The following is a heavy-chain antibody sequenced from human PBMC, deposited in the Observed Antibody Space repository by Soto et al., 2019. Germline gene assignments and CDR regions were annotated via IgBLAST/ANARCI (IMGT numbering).Heavy chain of an antibody. Sequence: PSETLSLTCTVSGGSISSYYWSWIRQPPGKGLEWIGYIYYSGSTNYNPSLKSQVTISVDTSKNQFSLKLSSVTAADTAVYYCARLSEYSSSSLPFDPWGQGTLVTVSS. CDR1: GGSISSYY. CDR2: IYYSGST. V-gene: IGHV4-59*08. D-gene: IGHD6-6*01. J-gene: IGHJ5*02. CDR3: ARLSEYSSSSLPFDP.